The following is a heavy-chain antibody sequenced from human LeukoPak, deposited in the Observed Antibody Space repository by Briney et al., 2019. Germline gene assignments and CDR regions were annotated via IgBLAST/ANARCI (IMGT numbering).Heavy chain of an antibody. Sequence: SETLSLTCAVSGYSISSGYYWGWIRQPPGKGLEWIGSIYHSGSTYYNPSLKSRVTISVDTSKNQFSLKLSSVTAADTAVYYCARPFSGSQYYFDYWGQGTLVTVSS. J-gene: IGHJ4*02. CDR1: GYSISSGYY. CDR3: ARPFSGSQYYFDY. CDR2: IYHSGST. V-gene: IGHV4-38-2*01. D-gene: IGHD6-19*01.